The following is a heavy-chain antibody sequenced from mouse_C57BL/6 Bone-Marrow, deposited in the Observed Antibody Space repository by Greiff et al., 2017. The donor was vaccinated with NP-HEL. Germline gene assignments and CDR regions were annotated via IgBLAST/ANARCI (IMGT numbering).Heavy chain of an antibody. J-gene: IGHJ2*01. CDR1: GEGGTGDG. CDR3: AAITTVVAKEYFDY. Sequence: VKLVESGAELVREGEGVKGGGKVEGEGGTGDGGSGGGRGSGQLLSWIARIYPGSGNTYYNEKFKGKATLTAEKSSSTAYMQLSSLTSEDSAVYFCAAITTVVAKEYFDYWGQGTTLTVSS. CDR2: IYPGSGNT. D-gene: IGHD1-1*01. V-gene: IGHV1-76*01.